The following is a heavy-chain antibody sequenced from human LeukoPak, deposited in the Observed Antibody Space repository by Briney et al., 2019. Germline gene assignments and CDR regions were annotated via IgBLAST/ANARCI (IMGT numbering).Heavy chain of an antibody. V-gene: IGHV4-31*03. J-gene: IGHJ4*02. Sequence: PSETLSLTCTVPGGSISSGDYYWSWIRQHPGKGLEWIGYSYYSGITYYNPSLKSRVIISVDTSKNQFSLKLSSVTAADTAVYYCARYGGNTLDFWGQGTLVTVSS. CDR2: SYYSGIT. CDR1: GGSISSGDYY. D-gene: IGHD4-23*01. CDR3: ARYGGNTLDF.